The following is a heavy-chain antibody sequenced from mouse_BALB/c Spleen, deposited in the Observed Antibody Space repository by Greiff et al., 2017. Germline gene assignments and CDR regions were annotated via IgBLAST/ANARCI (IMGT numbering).Heavy chain of an antibody. Sequence: EVQGVESGGGLVQPGGSLKLSCAASGFTFSSYGMSWVRQTPDKRLELVATINSNGGSTYYPDSVKGRFTISRDNAKNTLYLQMSSLKSEDTAMYYCAREYYGSSWFAYWGQGTLVTVSA. J-gene: IGHJ3*01. CDR2: INSNGGST. CDR3: AREYYGSSWFAY. CDR1: GFTFSSYG. D-gene: IGHD1-1*01. V-gene: IGHV5-6-3*01.